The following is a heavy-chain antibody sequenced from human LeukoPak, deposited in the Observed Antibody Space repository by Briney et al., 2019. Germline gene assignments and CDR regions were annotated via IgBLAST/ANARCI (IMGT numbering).Heavy chain of an antibody. V-gene: IGHV4-61*01. CDR1: DGSISSGSYY. J-gene: IGHJ6*03. Sequence: SETLSLTCTVSDGSISSGSYYWSWIRQPPGQGLEWIGYIYYSGTTSYNPSLKSRVTISVDTSKNQFSLKLTSVTAADTAVYYCATSGYSFPYYMDVWGKGTTVTVSS. D-gene: IGHD5-18*01. CDR2: IYYSGTT. CDR3: ATSGYSFPYYMDV.